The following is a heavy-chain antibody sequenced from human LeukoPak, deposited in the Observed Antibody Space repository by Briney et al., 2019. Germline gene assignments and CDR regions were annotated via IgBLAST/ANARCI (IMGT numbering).Heavy chain of an antibody. D-gene: IGHD3-10*01. V-gene: IGHV4-4*07. CDR1: DTSINTYY. J-gene: IGHJ4*02. CDR3: ARQSVRGVIYDY. Sequence: SETLSLTCTVSDTSINTYYWSWIRQPAGKGLEWIGHIYATGTTNYNPSLNSRVTMSIDTSNNVLSLKVNSVTAADTAVYYCARQSVRGVIYDYWGQGTLVTVSP. CDR2: IYATGTT.